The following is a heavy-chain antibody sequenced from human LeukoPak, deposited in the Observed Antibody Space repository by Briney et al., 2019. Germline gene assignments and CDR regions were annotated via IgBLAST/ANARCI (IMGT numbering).Heavy chain of an antibody. CDR2: ISNSRSYI. J-gene: IGHJ4*02. CDR1: GFTFSSYS. Sequence: GGSLRLSCAASGFTFSSYSMNWLRQAPGKGLEGVSSISNSRSYIYYADSVKGRFTISRVKAKNSLYLQMNSLRAEDTAVYYCARDLARWAYYYDSSGCTDWGQGTLVTVSS. V-gene: IGHV3-21*01. CDR3: ARDLARWAYYYDSSGCTD. D-gene: IGHD3-22*01.